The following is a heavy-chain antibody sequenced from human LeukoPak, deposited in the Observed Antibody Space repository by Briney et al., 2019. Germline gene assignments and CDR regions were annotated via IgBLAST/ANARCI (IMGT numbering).Heavy chain of an antibody. CDR3: ARGSTEAYYYGSGSYYNGFDY. D-gene: IGHD3-10*01. CDR1: GFTFRSYS. J-gene: IGHJ4*02. Sequence: KSGGSLRLSCAASGFTFRSYSMNWVRQAPGKGLEWVSAIDPSSTYIYYADSVKGRFTISRDNSKNTLYLQMNSLRAEDTAVYYCARGSTEAYYYGSGSYYNGFDYWGQGTLVTVSS. CDR2: IDPSSTYI. V-gene: IGHV3-21*01.